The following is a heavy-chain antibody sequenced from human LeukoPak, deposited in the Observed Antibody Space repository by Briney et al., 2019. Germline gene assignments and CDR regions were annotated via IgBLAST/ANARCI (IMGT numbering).Heavy chain of an antibody. V-gene: IGHV1-18*01. D-gene: IGHD2-15*01. CDR3: ARVPLRYCSGGSCSPVDY. CDR2: ISAYNGNT. Sequence: ASVKVSCKASGYTFTSYGISWVRQAPGQGLEWMGWISAYNGNTNYAQKLQGRVTMTTDTSTSTAYMELRSLRSDDTAVYYCARVPLRYCSGGSCSPVDYWGQGTLVTVSS. J-gene: IGHJ4*02. CDR1: GYTFTSYG.